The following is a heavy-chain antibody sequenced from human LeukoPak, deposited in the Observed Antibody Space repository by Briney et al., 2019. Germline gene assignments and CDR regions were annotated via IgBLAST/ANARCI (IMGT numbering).Heavy chain of an antibody. J-gene: IGHJ4*02. CDR3: ARDRGGDFDY. CDR1: GSPISGYH. Sequence: SETLSLTCTVSGSPISGYHWSWFRQPPGKGLECIAYIYYSGTTRYSPSLKSRVTISIDTSKNQFSLNLNSVTAADTAVYYCARDRGGDFDYWGQGTLVTVSS. D-gene: IGHD3-10*01. CDR2: IYYSGTT. V-gene: IGHV4-59*01.